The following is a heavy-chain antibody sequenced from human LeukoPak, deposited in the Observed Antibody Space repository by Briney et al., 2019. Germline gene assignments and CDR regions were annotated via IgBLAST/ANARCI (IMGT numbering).Heavy chain of an antibody. V-gene: IGHV3-74*01. CDR2: INSDGSTI. CDR1: GFTFSNHW. J-gene: IGHJ4*02. D-gene: IGHD3-10*01. Sequence: TGGSLRLSCAASGFTFSNHWMHWVRQAPGEGLVWVSRINSDGSTISYADSVKGRFTISRDDSKNTLDLQMNSLRTEDTAIYYCARAVAGGYDYWGQGTLVTASS. CDR3: ARAVAGGYDY.